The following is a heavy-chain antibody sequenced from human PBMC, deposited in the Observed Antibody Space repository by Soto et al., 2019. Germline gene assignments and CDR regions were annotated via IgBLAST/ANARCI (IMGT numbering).Heavy chain of an antibody. CDR2: ISAYNGNT. V-gene: IGHV1-18*01. CDR3: ARGASPQSIAARQSICPHP. Sequence: ASVKVSCKASGYTFTSYGISWVRQAPGQGPEWMGWISAYNGNTNYAQKLQGRVTMTTDTSTSTAYMELRSLRSDDTAVYYCARGASPQSIAARQSICPHPWGQQPLVTVS. D-gene: IGHD6-6*01. CDR1: GYTFTSYG. J-gene: IGHJ5*02.